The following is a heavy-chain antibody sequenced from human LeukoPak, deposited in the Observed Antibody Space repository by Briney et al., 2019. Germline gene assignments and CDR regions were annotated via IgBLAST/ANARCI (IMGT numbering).Heavy chain of an antibody. V-gene: IGHV3-9*01. CDR2: ISWNSGSI. CDR3: AKDIRRCSGGSCYSGLGYYYYYGMDV. D-gene: IGHD2-15*01. CDR1: GFTFDDYA. J-gene: IGHJ6*02. Sequence: GGSLRLSCAASGFTFDDYAMHWVRQAPGKGLEWVSGISWNSGSIGYAASVKGRFTISRDNAKNSLYLQMNSLRAEDTALYYCAKDIRRCSGGSCYSGLGYYYYYGMDVWGQGTTVTVSS.